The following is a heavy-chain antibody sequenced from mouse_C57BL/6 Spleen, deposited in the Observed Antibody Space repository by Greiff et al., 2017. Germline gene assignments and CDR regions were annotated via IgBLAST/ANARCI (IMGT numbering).Heavy chain of an antibody. CDR1: GFTFSSYG. V-gene: IGHV5-6*01. CDR2: ISSGGSYT. CDR3: ARGSPLTTVVATGFDY. J-gene: IGHJ2*01. D-gene: IGHD1-1*01. Sequence: EVQGVESGGDLVRPGGVLKLSCAASGFTFSSYGMSWVRQTPDKRLEWVATISSGGSYTYYPDSVKGRFTISRDNAKNTLYLQMSSLKSEETAMYYCARGSPLTTVVATGFDYWGQGTTLTVSS.